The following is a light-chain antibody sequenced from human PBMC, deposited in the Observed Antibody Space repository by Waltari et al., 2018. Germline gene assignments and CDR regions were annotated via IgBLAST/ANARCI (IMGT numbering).Light chain of an antibody. CDR2: SAS. V-gene: IGKV1-12*01. Sequence: DIQMTQSPSSVSSSVGDRVTITCRASQGISDWLAWYQHKPGKAPNLLVYSASNLQSGVPSRFSGSGSGTDCTLTISSLQAEDFATYYCQQTSTFPVTFGGGTEVEF. CDR3: QQTSTFPVT. J-gene: IGKJ4*01. CDR1: QGISDW.